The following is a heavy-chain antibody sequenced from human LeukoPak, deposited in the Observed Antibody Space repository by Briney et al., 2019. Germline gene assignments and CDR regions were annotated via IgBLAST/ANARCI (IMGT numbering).Heavy chain of an antibody. Sequence: PADTLSLTCTLSGHSIGEHYWIGIRQPPGKGREWVGYIYYSGSINYNPSLNLRVTVSVDTSKNQFSLKLRSVTAAETAVYYCARGGGIAAVLGENWFDPWSQGTLVTVSS. CDR3: ARGGGIAAVLGENWFDP. J-gene: IGHJ5*02. CDR1: GHSIGEHY. CDR2: IYYSGSI. D-gene: IGHD6-13*01. V-gene: IGHV4-59*11.